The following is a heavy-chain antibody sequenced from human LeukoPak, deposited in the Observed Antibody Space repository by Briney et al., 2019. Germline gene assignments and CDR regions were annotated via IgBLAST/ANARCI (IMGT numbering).Heavy chain of an antibody. CDR1: GGSFSGYY. D-gene: IGHD3-10*01. CDR3: ASQALLWFGELSDY. CDR2: INHSGST. J-gene: IGHJ4*02. Sequence: PSETLSLTCAVYGGSFSGYYWSWIRQPPGKGLEWIGEINHSGSTNYNPSLKSRVTISVDTSKNQFSLKLSSVTAADTAVYYCASQALLWFGELSDYWGQGTLVTVSS. V-gene: IGHV4-34*01.